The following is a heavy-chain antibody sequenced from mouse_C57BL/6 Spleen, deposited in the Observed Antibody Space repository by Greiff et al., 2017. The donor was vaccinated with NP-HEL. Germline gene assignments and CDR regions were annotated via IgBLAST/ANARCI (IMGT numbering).Heavy chain of an antibody. CDR1: GFTFTEYT. J-gene: IGHJ2*01. V-gene: IGHV1-62-2*01. Sequence: QVQPPQSGAELVKPGASVKLFFKAFGFTFTEYTIHWVKQRSGQGPEWVGWHYSGSCSFKYNEKFQDKATLTADKSSSTVYMELSRLTSEDSAVYFCARHEDDNNSYFDYWGQGTTLTVSS. CDR2: HYSGSCSF. D-gene: IGHD1-3*01. CDR3: ARHEDDNNSYFDY.